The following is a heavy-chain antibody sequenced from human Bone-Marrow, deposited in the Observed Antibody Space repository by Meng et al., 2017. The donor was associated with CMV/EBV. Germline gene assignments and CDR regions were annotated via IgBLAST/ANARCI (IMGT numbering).Heavy chain of an antibody. D-gene: IGHD1-7*01. CDR3: TTGGAKSELDS. CDR2: ITTGESNA. Sequence: ASVMDSCKASDYMSVSYPIINWIRQAPGQGLEWVGWITTGESNAKTAATSLGRGTLSADWTTSTAYMELRGLRFDDTGTSYCTTGGAKSELDSWGRGTLVTVSS. V-gene: IGHV1-18*01. J-gene: IGHJ4*02. CDR1: DYMSVSYPI.